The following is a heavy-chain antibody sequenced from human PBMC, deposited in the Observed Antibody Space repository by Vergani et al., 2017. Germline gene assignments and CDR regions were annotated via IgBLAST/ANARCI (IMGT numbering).Heavy chain of an antibody. CDR3: ARLDIPRLNWYYYYYYMDV. CDR1: GGSISSYY. J-gene: IGHJ6*03. V-gene: IGHV4-59*01. CDR2: IYYSGST. Sequence: QVQLQESGPGLVKPSETLSLTCTVSGGSISSYYWSWIRQPPGKGLEWIGYIYYSGSTNYNPSLKSRVTISVDTSKNQFSLKLSSVTAADTAVYYCARLDIPRLNWYYYYYYMDVWGK. D-gene: IGHD2-2*03.